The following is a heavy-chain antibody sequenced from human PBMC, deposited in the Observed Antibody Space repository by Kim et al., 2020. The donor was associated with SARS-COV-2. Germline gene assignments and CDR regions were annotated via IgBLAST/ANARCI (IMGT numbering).Heavy chain of an antibody. Sequence: SVKGRFSISRDNAQNSLFLQMHSLTAEDTAVYYCVRDSGETASYYSHHFDYWGQGALVTVSS. J-gene: IGHJ4*02. V-gene: IGHV3-48*03. CDR3: VRDSGETASYYSHHFDY. D-gene: IGHD3-22*01.